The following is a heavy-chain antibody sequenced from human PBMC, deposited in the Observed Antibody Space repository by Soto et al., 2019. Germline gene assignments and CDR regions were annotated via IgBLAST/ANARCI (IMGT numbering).Heavy chain of an antibody. CDR3: ASGYIAVAGRIYYYGMDV. Sequence: ALVKVDRKASGYTFTSYGISWVRQAPGQGLEWMGWISAYNGNTNYAQKLQGRVTMTTDTSTSTAYMELRSLRSDDTAVYYCASGYIAVAGRIYYYGMDVWGQGTTVTVSS. J-gene: IGHJ6*02. CDR1: GYTFTSYG. D-gene: IGHD6-19*01. V-gene: IGHV1-18*01. CDR2: ISAYNGNT.